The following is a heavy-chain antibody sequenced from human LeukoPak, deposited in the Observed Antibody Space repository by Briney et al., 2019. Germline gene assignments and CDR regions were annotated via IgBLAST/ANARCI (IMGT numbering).Heavy chain of an antibody. D-gene: IGHD3-10*01. CDR3: TRDGGRQAGAIDI. Sequence: GGSLRLSCTASGFTFGDYAMNWVRQAPGKGLEWVSFIRSKAYGGATAYAASVKGRFTISRDDSKNIAYLQMNNLKTEDAAVYYCTRDGGRQAGAIDIWGQGTMVTVSS. CDR2: IRSKAYGGAT. J-gene: IGHJ3*02. CDR1: GFTFGDYA. V-gene: IGHV3-49*04.